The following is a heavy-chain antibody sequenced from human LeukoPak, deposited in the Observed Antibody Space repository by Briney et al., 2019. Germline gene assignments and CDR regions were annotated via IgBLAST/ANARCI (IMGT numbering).Heavy chain of an antibody. J-gene: IGHJ4*02. CDR1: GFIFSTYA. V-gene: IGHV3-30*04. CDR2: VAYDGTNQ. D-gene: IGHD3-10*01. Sequence: GGCLRLSCAASGFIFSTYAMHWVRQAPGKGLEGVAVVAYDGTNQYYADSVKGRFSISRENSKNTLYLQMNSPRGEDTAIYYCATDRHYGVTTSLRFEYWGQGTLVTVSS. CDR3: ATDRHYGVTTSLRFEY.